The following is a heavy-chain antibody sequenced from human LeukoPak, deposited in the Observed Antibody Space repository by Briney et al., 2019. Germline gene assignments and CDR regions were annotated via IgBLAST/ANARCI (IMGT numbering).Heavy chain of an antibody. CDR1: GYTLNEIS. V-gene: IGHV1-24*01. Sequence: ASVKVSCKVSGYTLNEISMHWVRQAPGKGLEWMGGFDPEDGETIYAQKFQGRVTMTEDTSTDTAYMELSSLRFEDTAVYYCATRLFGVVIDNWFDPWGQGTLVTVSS. J-gene: IGHJ5*02. CDR3: ATRLFGVVIDNWFDP. D-gene: IGHD3-3*01. CDR2: FDPEDGET.